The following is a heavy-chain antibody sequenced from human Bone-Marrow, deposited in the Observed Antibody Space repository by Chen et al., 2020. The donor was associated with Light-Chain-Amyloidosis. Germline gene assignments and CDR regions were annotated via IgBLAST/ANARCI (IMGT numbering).Heavy chain of an antibody. CDR3: ARDVWGGAYFDY. CDR2: IKEDGREK. J-gene: IGHJ4*02. CDR1: GFTFSTFW. Sequence: EVQLVESGGGLVQPGGSLRLSCAASGFTFSTFWMTWVRQAPGKGLGWGANIKEDGREKHYGDSVKGRFTISRDNAKNSLYLQMNSLRVEDTAVYYCARDVWGGAYFDYWGQGTLVTVSS. D-gene: IGHD7-27*01. V-gene: IGHV3-7*01.